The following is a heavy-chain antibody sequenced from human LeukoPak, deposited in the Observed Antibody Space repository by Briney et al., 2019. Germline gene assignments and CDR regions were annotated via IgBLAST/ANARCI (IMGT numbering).Heavy chain of an antibody. CDR3: ASLYSSGWYLTDY. CDR2: ISYGGSDK. CDR1: RFTFSSYA. Sequence: PGRSLRLSCAASRFTFSSYAMHWVRQAPGKGLEWVALISYGGSDKYYADSVKGRFTISRDNSKNTLYLQMNSLRIEDTAVYYCASLYSSGWYLTDYWGQGTLVTVSS. D-gene: IGHD6-19*01. V-gene: IGHV3-30-3*01. J-gene: IGHJ4*02.